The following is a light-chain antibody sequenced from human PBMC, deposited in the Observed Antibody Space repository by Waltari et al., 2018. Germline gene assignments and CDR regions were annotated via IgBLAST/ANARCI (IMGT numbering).Light chain of an antibody. CDR2: GNS. Sequence: VSGAPGQRVTISCTGSSSNIGAGYDVHWYQQLPGTAPKLLIYGNSNRPSGVPDRFSGSESGTSASLAITGLQAEDEADYYCQSYDSSLSGPNWVFGGGTKLTVL. CDR3: QSYDSSLSGPNWV. J-gene: IGLJ3*02. CDR1: SSNIGAGYD. V-gene: IGLV1-40*01.